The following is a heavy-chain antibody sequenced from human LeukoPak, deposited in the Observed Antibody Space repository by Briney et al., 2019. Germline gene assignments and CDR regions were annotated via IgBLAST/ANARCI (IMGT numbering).Heavy chain of an antibody. D-gene: IGHD5-18*01. CDR3: ARAEWEQLWLR. CDR1: GGSISSYY. J-gene: IGHJ4*02. V-gene: IGHV4-59*01. CDR2: IYYSGST. Sequence: SETLSLTCTVSGGSISSYYWSWIRQPPGKGLEWIGYIYYSGSTNYNPSLKSRVTISVDTSKNQFSLKLSSVTAADTAVYYCARAEWEQLWLRWGQGTLVTVSS.